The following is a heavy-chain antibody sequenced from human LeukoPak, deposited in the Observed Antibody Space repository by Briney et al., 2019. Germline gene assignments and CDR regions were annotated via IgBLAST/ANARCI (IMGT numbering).Heavy chain of an antibody. CDR2: ISYTGDNR. V-gene: IGHV3-30-3*01. D-gene: IGHD1-7*01. CDR1: GFPFSSYA. CDR3: AREVGKLELSNPFDV. J-gene: IGHJ3*01. Sequence: GGSLRLSCAASGFPFSSYAMHWVRQAPGKGLEWVAVISYTGDNRYYGDSVKGRFTISRDNSKNTLYLQMNSLRAEDTAVYYCAREVGKLELSNPFDVWGQGTLVTVSS.